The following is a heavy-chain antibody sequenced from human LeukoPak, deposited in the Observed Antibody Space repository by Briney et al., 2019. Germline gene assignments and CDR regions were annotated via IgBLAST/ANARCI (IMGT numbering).Heavy chain of an antibody. D-gene: IGHD4-17*01. CDR1: VESLSVYY. V-gene: IGHV4-34*01. CDR3: ARRISTVTSSTTINWFDP. CDR2: FNNSGST. J-gene: IGHJ5*02. Sequence: PSETLSLTCALYVESLSVYYGSWIPHPPERGVECIVQFNNSGSTNYNPSLKSRVTISVDTSKNQFSLKLSSVTAADTAVYYCARRISTVTSSTTINWFDPWGQGTLVTVPS.